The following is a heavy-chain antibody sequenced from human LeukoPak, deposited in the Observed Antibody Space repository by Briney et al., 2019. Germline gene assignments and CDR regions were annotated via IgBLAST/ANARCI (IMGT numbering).Heavy chain of an antibody. CDR2: INHSGST. J-gene: IGHJ6*02. CDR1: GGSFSGYY. Sequence: PSETLSLTCAVYGGSFSGYYWSWIRQPPGKGLEWIGEINHSGSTNYNPSPKSRVTISVDTSKNQFSLKLSSVTAADTAVYYCARVRAGYAPYYYGMDVWGQGTTVTVSS. CDR3: ARVRAGYAPYYYGMDV. V-gene: IGHV4-34*01. D-gene: IGHD2-2*01.